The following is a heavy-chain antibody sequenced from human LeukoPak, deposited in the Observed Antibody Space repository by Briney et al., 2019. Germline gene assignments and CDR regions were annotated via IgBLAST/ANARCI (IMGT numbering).Heavy chain of an antibody. D-gene: IGHD6-19*01. CDR1: GFTFNTFN. CDR3: ARASGYGRGWPSEY. CDR2: INGDGSGT. Sequence: GGSLRLSCAASGFTFNTFNMNWVRQAPGKGLEWVSRINGDGSGTNHADSVKGRFTISRDNAKNTLYLQMNSLRVEDTAVYYCARASGYGRGWPSEYWGQGTQVTVAS. J-gene: IGHJ4*02. V-gene: IGHV3-74*01.